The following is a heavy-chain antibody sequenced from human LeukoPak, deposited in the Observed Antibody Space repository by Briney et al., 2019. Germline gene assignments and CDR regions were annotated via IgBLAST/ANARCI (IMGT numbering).Heavy chain of an antibody. Sequence: PSQTLSLTCAVSGGSISSGGYSWSWIRQPPGKGLEWIGYIYHSGSTYYNPSLKSRVTMSVDTSKNQFSLNLSSVTAADTAVYYCASGVSFRYYYYMDVWGKGTTVTVSS. D-gene: IGHD3-16*01. J-gene: IGHJ6*03. CDR1: GGSISSGGYS. CDR2: IYHSGST. V-gene: IGHV4-30-2*05. CDR3: ASGVSFRYYYYMDV.